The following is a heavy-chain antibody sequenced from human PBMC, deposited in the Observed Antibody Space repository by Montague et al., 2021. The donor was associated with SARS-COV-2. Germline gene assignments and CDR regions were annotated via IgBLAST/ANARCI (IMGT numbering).Heavy chain of an antibody. D-gene: IGHD3-22*01. CDR2: IYYSGST. CDR1: GGSISSSSYY. CDR3: ARQSPVTMIVVVISGRFDY. Sequence: SETLSLTCTVSGGSISSSSYYWGWIRQPPGKGLEWLGSIYYSGSTYYNPSLKSRVTISVDTSKNQFSLKLSSVTAADTAVYYCARQSPVTMIVVVISGRFDYWGQGTLVTVSS. J-gene: IGHJ4*02. V-gene: IGHV4-39*01.